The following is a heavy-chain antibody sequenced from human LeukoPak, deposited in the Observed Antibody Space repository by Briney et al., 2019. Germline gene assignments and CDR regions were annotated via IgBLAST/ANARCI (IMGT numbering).Heavy chain of an antibody. CDR3: ARDRAVVVVAATSLYYYYYYMDV. CDR2: IYTSGST. J-gene: IGHJ6*03. V-gene: IGHV4-61*02. Sequence: SETLSLTCTVSGGSISSGSYYWSWIRQPAGKGLEWIGRIYTSGSTNYNPSLKSRVTISVDTSKNQFSLKLSSVTAADTAVYYCARDRAVVVVAATSLYYYYYYMDVWGKGTTVTISS. CDR1: GGSISSGSYY. D-gene: IGHD2-15*01.